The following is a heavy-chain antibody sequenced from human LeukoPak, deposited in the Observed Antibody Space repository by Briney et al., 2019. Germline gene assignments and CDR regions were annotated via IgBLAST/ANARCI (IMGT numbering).Heavy chain of an antibody. J-gene: IGHJ4*02. Sequence: PSETLSLTCNVSGGSISSYYWNWIRQPPGKGLEWIGYIFYSGSTNYNPSLESRVTISVDTSKNQFSLRLTSVTAADTAIYYCARQSSSASRCFDNWGQGALVTVSA. V-gene: IGHV4-59*08. CDR3: ARQSSSASRCFDN. CDR1: GGSISSYY. CDR2: IFYSGST. D-gene: IGHD6-19*01.